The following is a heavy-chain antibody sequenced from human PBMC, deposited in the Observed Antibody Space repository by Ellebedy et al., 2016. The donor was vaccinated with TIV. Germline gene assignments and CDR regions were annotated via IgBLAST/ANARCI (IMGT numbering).Heavy chain of an antibody. Sequence: GGSLRLSCAASGFTVSNSYLSWVRQAPGRVPEWVSVIYSGGTTYYSDSVKGRFTISRDNSKNTVYLQMNSLRVEDTAVYYCMRGARGSGSFSWGQGTLVTVSS. V-gene: IGHV3-53*01. CDR1: GFTVSNSY. J-gene: IGHJ5*02. D-gene: IGHD3-10*01. CDR2: IYSGGTT. CDR3: MRGARGSGSFS.